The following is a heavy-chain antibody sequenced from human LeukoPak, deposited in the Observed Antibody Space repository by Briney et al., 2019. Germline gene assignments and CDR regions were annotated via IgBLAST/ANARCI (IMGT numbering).Heavy chain of an antibody. CDR1: GFTFSNYG. D-gene: IGHD1-1*01. J-gene: IGHJ3*02. CDR2: IRYDGSNK. Sequence: GGSLRLSCAASGFTFSNYGMHWVRQAPGKGLEWVAFIRYDGSNKYYADSVKGRFTISRDNSKNTLYLQMNSLRAEDTTLYYCAKVFPTGTVAAFDIWGQGTMVTVSS. V-gene: IGHV3-30*02. CDR3: AKVFPTGTVAAFDI.